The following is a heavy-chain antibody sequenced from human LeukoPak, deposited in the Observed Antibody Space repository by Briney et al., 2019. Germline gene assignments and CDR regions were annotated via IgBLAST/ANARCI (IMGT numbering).Heavy chain of an antibody. Sequence: PSETLSLTCTVSGGSISSGDYYWSWIRQPPGKGLEWIGYIYYSGSTCYNPSLKSRVTISVDTSKNQFSLKLSSVTAADTAVYYCARGDWGSYFDYWGQGTLVTVSS. J-gene: IGHJ4*02. CDR2: IYYSGST. D-gene: IGHD3-16*01. CDR1: GGSISSGDYY. V-gene: IGHV4-30-4*08. CDR3: ARGDWGSYFDY.